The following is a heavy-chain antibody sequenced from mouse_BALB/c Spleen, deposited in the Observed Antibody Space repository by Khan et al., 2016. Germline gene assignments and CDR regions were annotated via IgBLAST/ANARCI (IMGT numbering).Heavy chain of an antibody. CDR1: GYTFTNYG. V-gene: IGHV9-3*02. CDR2: INTNTGEP. CDR3: AKLTGTPWGC. D-gene: IGHD4-1*01. J-gene: IGHJ2*01. Sequence: QIQLVQSGPELKKPGETVKISCKASGYTFTNYGMNWVKQAPGKGLKWMGWINTNTGEPTYAEEFKGRFAFSLETSASTAYLQINNFKNEDTATYFCAKLTGTPWGCWGQSTTLTVSS.